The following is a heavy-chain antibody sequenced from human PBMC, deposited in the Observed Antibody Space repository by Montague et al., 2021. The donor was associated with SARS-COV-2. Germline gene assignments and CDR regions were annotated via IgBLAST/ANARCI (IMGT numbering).Heavy chain of an antibody. Sequence: SETLSLTCAVYGGSFSGYYWIGDINHSGSTNYNPSLKSRVTISVYTSKNQFSLKLTSVTAADSAVYYCACGEITTRGLIYYYGMDVWGQGTTVTVSS. J-gene: IGHJ6*02. CDR3: ACGEITTRGLIYYYGMDV. V-gene: IGHV4-34*01. CDR2: INHSGST. D-gene: IGHD4-11*01. CDR1: GGSFSGYY.